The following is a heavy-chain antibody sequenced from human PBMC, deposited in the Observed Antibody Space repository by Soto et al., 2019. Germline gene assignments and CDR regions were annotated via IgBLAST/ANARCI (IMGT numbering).Heavy chain of an antibody. CDR1: GFTFSSYS. CDR3: ARDVYDSSGYYYGVVGYYYGMDV. V-gene: IGHV3-21*01. CDR2: ISSSSSYI. D-gene: IGHD3-22*01. J-gene: IGHJ6*02. Sequence: EVQLVESGGGLVKPGGSLRLSCAASGFTFSSYSMNWVRQAPGKGLEWVSSISSSSSYIYYADSVKGRFTISRDNAKNSLYLQMNSLRDEDTAVYYCARDVYDSSGYYYGVVGYYYGMDVWGQGTTVTVSS.